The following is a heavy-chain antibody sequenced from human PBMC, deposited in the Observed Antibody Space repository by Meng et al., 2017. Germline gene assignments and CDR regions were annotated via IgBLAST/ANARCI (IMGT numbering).Heavy chain of an antibody. Sequence: GESLKISCAASGFTFSDYYMSWIRQAPGKGLEWVSYISSSGSTIYYADSVKGRFTISRDNAKNSLYLQMNSLRAEDTAVYYCAGLGDYVSLVERLTDYWGQGSLVTVSS. V-gene: IGHV3-11*04. CDR3: AGLGDYVSLVERLTDY. D-gene: IGHD4-17*01. CDR1: GFTFSDYY. J-gene: IGHJ4*02. CDR2: ISSSGSTI.